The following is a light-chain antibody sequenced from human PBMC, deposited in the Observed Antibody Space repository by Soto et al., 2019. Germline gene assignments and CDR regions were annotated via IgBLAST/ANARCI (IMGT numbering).Light chain of an antibody. CDR1: QSISSY. V-gene: IGKV1-5*01. CDR3: QQYNSYSWK. Sequence: DVQMTQSPSSLSASVGDRVTITFLASQSISSYLNWYQQKPGKAPKLLIYDASSLESGVPSRFSGSGSGTEFTLTISSLQPDDFATYYCQQYNSYSWKFGQGTKVDIK. J-gene: IGKJ1*01. CDR2: DAS.